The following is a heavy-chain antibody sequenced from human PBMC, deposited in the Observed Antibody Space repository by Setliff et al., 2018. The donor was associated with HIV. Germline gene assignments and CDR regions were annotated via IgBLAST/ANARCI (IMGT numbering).Heavy chain of an antibody. J-gene: IGHJ1*01. CDR1: GFTFSNYN. D-gene: IGHD3-10*02. CDR2: IEYDGSNE. Sequence: PGESLKISCAASGFTFSNYNMNWVRQAPGKGLEWVAAIEYDGSNEYYADSVKGRFTIPRDNSRYTLSLQLNSLRAEDTAVYYCARERATSFDVRTLYPREYFHHWGQGTLVTVSS. V-gene: IGHV3-30*03. CDR3: ARERATSFDVRTLYPREYFHH.